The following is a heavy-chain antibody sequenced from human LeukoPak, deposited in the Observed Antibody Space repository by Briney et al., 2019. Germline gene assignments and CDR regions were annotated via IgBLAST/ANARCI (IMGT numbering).Heavy chain of an antibody. D-gene: IGHD3-10*01. V-gene: IGHV1-2*02. J-gene: IGHJ4*02. CDR1: GFSFTGYY. CDR2: INPASGAT. Sequence: ASVKVSCKPSGFSFTGYYLHWVRQAPGQGLEWMGWINPASGATKLSQKFQGRVTLTTDTSITTAYMKLSGLRSDDTAVYFCARGIVLLGVAIAVPPYFDYWGQGTLVTVSS. CDR3: ARGIVLLGVAIAVPPYFDY.